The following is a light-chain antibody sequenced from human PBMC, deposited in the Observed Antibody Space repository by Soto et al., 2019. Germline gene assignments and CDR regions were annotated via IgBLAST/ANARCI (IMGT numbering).Light chain of an antibody. V-gene: IGKV1-5*03. CDR1: QTISSW. CDR2: KAS. CDR3: QQYNSYSPT. J-gene: IGKJ1*01. Sequence: DIQMPQSPSTLSGSVGDRGTITFRASQTISSWLAYYQQKPGKAPKPLIYKASTLKSGAPSRVSGSGSGTEFTLTISSLQPDDSANYYCQQYNSYSPTFGQGTKVDIK.